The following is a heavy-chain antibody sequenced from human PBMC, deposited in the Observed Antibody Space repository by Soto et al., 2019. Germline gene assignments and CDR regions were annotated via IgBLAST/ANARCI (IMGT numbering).Heavy chain of an antibody. V-gene: IGHV3-30-3*01. Sequence: GGSLRLSCAASGFTFRSYAMHWVRPAPGKGLECVAVISHDGSNKFYRDYVKGRFTISRDNSKNTLYLQINSLRYEDTAVYYCARGDREDIAVVIGVRPGEYGVDVWGQGTTVTVSS. CDR1: GFTFRSYA. CDR3: ARGDREDIAVVIGVRPGEYGVDV. J-gene: IGHJ6*02. CDR2: ISHDGSNK. D-gene: IGHD2-15*01.